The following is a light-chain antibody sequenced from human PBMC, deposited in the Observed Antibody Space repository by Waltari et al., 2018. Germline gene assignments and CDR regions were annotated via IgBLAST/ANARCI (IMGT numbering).Light chain of an antibody. J-gene: IGLJ2*01. CDR1: SPNIGTNS. CDR3: GTWDTSLSPGEV. V-gene: IGLV1-51*01. CDR2: DNF. Sequence: SVLTQPPSASAAPGQKVNISCSGSSPNIGTNSVAWSQQLPGRAPKLLIYDNFKRPSGVRGRFSGSRSGTSATLGITGLQTGDEAVYYCGTWDTSLSPGEVFGGVTKLTVL.